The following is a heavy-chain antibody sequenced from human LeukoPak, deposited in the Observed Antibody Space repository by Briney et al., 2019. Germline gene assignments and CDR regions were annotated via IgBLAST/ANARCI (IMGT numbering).Heavy chain of an antibody. CDR3: AKDLGSGWSRNWFDP. CDR2: ISGSGGTT. Sequence: GGSLRLSCAASGFTFRNDAMSWVHQAPGKGLEWVSAISGSGGTTYYADSVKGRFTISRDNSKSTLYLQMNSLRAEDTAIYYCAKDLGSGWSRNWFDPWGQGTLVTVSS. D-gene: IGHD6-19*01. J-gene: IGHJ5*02. CDR1: GFTFRNDA. V-gene: IGHV3-23*01.